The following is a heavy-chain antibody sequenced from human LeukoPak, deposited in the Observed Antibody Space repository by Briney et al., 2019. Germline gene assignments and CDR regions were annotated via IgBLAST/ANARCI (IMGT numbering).Heavy chain of an antibody. D-gene: IGHD6-13*01. CDR3: ARAVSIAAVPGCDYFDY. V-gene: IGHV4-59*01. CDR1: GCTISSYY. CDR2: INYSGST. J-gene: IGHJ4*02. Sequence: SETLSLTCTASGCTISSYYWSWIRQPPGKGLEWIGYINYSGSTTYNPSLKSRVTRSVDTAKNQFSLNLSSVTAADTAVYYCARAVSIAAVPGCDYFDYWGQGTLVTVSS.